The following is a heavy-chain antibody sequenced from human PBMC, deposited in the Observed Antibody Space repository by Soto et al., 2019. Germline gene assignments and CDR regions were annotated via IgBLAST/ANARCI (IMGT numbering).Heavy chain of an antibody. Sequence: EVQLLESGGGLIQPGGSLRLSCAASGFTFRNYAMNWVRQAPGKGLEWVSGVSVSGGTTYYADSVKGRFTVSRDNSKITVYLQMNSLRAYDTAVYFCAKGMYYYDSSGYRLFDYWGQGTLVTVSS. CDR1: GFTFRNYA. CDR2: VSVSGGTT. J-gene: IGHJ4*02. CDR3: AKGMYYYDSSGYRLFDY. V-gene: IGHV3-23*01. D-gene: IGHD3-22*01.